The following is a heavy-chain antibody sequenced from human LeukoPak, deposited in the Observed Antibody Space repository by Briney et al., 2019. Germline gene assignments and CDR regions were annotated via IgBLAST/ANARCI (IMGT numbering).Heavy chain of an antibody. CDR2: INPNSGGT. J-gene: IGHJ3*02. D-gene: IGHD3-3*01. V-gene: IGHV1-2*02. CDR1: GYTLTGYY. Sequence: GASVKVPCKASGYTLTGYYMHWVRQAPGQGLEWMGWINPNSGGTNYAQKFQGRVTMTRDTSISTAYMELSRLRSDDTAVYYCARVSRITIFGVVPLGAFDIWGQGTMVTVSS. CDR3: ARVSRITIFGVVPLGAFDI.